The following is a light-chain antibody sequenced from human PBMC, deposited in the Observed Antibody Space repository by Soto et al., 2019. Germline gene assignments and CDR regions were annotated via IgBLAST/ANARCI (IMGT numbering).Light chain of an antibody. CDR3: QQSYIIPDT. CDR2: GAS. J-gene: IGKJ3*01. CDR1: QSVTSN. V-gene: IGKV3-15*01. Sequence: EIVMTQSPATLSVSPGERATLSCRASQSVTSNLAWYQQKPGRAPRLLIYGASTRATGIPARFSGSGSGTEFTLTISNLQSEDFGTYFCQQSYIIPDTFGPGTTVDIK.